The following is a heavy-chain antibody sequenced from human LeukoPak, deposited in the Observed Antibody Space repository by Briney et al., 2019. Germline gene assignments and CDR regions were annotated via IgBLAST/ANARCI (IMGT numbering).Heavy chain of an antibody. CDR3: VRLWLGERPPDV. CDR1: GGSISSGSYY. D-gene: IGHD3-10*01. V-gene: IGHV4-39*01. J-gene: IGHJ6*02. Sequence: SETLSLTCTVSGGSISSGSYYWGWIRQPPGKGLEWIGSIYYSGSTYYNPSLKSRVTISVDTSMNQVSLKPNSVTAADTAVYYCVRLWLGERPPDVWGQGTTVTVSS. CDR2: IYYSGST.